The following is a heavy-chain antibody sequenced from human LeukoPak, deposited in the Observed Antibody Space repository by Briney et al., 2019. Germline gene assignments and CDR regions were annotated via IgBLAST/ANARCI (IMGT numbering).Heavy chain of an antibody. CDR3: ARDLGSGIAEPFDH. D-gene: IGHD6-13*01. J-gene: IGHJ4*02. CDR2: IYYSGST. CDR1: GGSISSSSYY. V-gene: IGHV4-39*07. Sequence: PSETLSLTCTVSGGSISSSSYYWGWFRQPPGRGLEWIGSIYYSGSTYYNPSLKSRVTISVDKSKNQFSLKLSSVTAADTAVYYCARDLGSGIAEPFDHWGQGTLVTVSS.